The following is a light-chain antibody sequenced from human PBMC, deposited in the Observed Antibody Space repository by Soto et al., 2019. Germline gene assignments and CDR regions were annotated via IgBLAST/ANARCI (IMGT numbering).Light chain of an antibody. J-gene: IGLJ1*01. Sequence: QSVLTQPPSASGSPGQSVTISCTGTKNDIGVYNYVSWYQHHSGKAPKLIIYEVSNRPSGVSDRFSGSKSGKTASLTISGLQAEDEADYYCSSYTSTSTPYVFGSGTKVTVL. CDR1: KNDIGVYNY. V-gene: IGLV2-14*01. CDR3: SSYTSTSTPYV. CDR2: EVS.